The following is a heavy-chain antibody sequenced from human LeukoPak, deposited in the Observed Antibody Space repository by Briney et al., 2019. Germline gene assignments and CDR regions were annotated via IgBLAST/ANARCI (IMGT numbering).Heavy chain of an antibody. D-gene: IGHD2-21*02. J-gene: IGHJ5*02. CDR3: ARDRVTLTTFQYDWFDP. CDR2: IHPNSGGT. V-gene: IGHV1-2*02. CDR1: GYTFIGYY. Sequence: ASVKVSCMASGYTFIGYYMHWVRQAPGQGLEWMGWIHPNSGGTNYAQKFQGRVTMTRDTSISTAYMELSRLRSDDTAVYYCARDRVTLTTFQYDWFDPWGQGTLVTVSS.